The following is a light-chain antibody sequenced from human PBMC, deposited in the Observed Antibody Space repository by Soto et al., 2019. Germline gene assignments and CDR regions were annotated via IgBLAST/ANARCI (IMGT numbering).Light chain of an antibody. CDR3: QQFNGYPFT. Sequence: AIQLTQSPSSLSASVGDRVTITCRASQGISSALAWYQQKPGKAPNLPIYDASRLESGVPSRFSGSGSGTDFTLTISSLQPEDFATYYCQQFNGYPFTFGPGTKVDIK. CDR1: QGISSA. V-gene: IGKV1-13*02. J-gene: IGKJ3*01. CDR2: DAS.